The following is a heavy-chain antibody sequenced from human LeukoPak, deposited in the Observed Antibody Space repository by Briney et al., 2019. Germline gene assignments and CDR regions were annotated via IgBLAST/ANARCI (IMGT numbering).Heavy chain of an antibody. CDR1: GFTFSSYS. CDR3: ARDSHPYCSSTSCYFYGSAFDI. Sequence: PGGSLRLSCAASGFTFSSYSMNWVRQAPGKGLEWVSSISSSSSYICYADSVKGRFTISRDNAKNSLYLQMTSLRAEDTAVYYCARDSHPYCSSTSCYFYGSAFDIWGQGTMVTVSS. D-gene: IGHD2-2*01. CDR2: ISSSSSYI. V-gene: IGHV3-21*01. J-gene: IGHJ3*02.